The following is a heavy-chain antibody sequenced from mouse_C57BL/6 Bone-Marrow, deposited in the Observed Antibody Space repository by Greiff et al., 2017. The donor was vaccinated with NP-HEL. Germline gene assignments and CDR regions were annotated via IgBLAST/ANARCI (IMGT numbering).Heavy chain of an antibody. CDR2: ISSGGSYT. CDR1: GFTFSSYG. V-gene: IGHV5-6*01. J-gene: IGHJ1*03. Sequence: DVHLVESGGDLVKPGGSLKLSCAASGFTFSSYGMSWVRQTPDKRLEWVATISSGGSYTYYPDSVKGRFTISRDNAKNTLYLQMSSLKSEDTAMYYCARQYAFDVWGTGTTVTVSS. D-gene: IGHD6-5*01. CDR3: ARQYAFDV.